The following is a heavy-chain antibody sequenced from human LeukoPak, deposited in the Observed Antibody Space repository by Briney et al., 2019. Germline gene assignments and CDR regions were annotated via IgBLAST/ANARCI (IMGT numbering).Heavy chain of an antibody. D-gene: IGHD3-10*01. CDR1: GFTFSSYA. J-gene: IGHJ4*02. CDR2: ISGSGGST. CDR3: ALLMGVGRYFDY. Sequence: GGSLGLSCAASGFTFSSYAMSWVRQAPGKGLEWVSAISGSGGSTYYADSVKGRFTISRDNSKNTLYLQINSLRAEDTAVYYCALLMGVGRYFDYWGQGTLVTVSS. V-gene: IGHV3-23*01.